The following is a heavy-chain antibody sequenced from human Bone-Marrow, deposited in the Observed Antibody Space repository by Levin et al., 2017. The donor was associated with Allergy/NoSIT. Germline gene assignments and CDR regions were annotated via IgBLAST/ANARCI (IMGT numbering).Heavy chain of an antibody. CDR2: INYRGST. V-gene: IGHV4-61*01. CDR3: ARDLDYYYDMDV. J-gene: IGHJ6*04. Sequence: SETLSLICTVSGASVNSGSNYWSWIRQPPGKGLEWIGNINYRGSTNYNPSLRSRVTISADTSKNQLSLELRSVTAADTAVYYCARDLDYYYDMDVWGTGTTLTVSA. CDR1: GASVNSGSNY.